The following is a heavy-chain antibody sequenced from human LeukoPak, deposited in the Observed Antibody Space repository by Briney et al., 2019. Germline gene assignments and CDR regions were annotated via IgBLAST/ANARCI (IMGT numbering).Heavy chain of an antibody. J-gene: IGHJ6*02. D-gene: IGHD6-6*01. CDR2: IYYSGST. CDR3: ASGGSVRIAAWFYYYYGMDV. Sequence: SETLSLTCTVSGGSISSGGYYWSWIRQHPGKGLEWIGYIYYSGSTYYNPSLKSRVTISVDTSKNQFSLKLSSVTAADTAVYYCASGGSVRIAAWFYYYYGMDVWGQGTTVTVSS. V-gene: IGHV4-31*03. CDR1: GGSISSGGYY.